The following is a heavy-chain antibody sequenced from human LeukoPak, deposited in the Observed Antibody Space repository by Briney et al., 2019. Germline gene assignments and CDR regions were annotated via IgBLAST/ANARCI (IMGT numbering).Heavy chain of an antibody. CDR2: MFFSGRNT. CDR1: GFTFSDYA. V-gene: IGHV3-23*01. CDR3: AKDREKAVGATIFDH. J-gene: IGHJ4*02. Sequence: QSGGSLRLSCAVSGFTFSDYAMSWVRQAPGKGLEWVLGMFFSGRNTNYADSMKGRFIISRHNSNNTLYLQMNSLRAEDTAVYYCAKDREKAVGATIFDHWGQGTLVTVSS. D-gene: IGHD1-26*01.